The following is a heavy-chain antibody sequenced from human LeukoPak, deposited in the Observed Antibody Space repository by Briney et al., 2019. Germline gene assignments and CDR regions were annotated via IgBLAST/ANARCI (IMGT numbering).Heavy chain of an antibody. CDR2: IYYSGST. D-gene: IGHD3-22*01. CDR1: GGSISSSSYY. CDR3: ARHEGITMIVVSRGDAFDI. Sequence: PSETLALTCTVSGGSISSSSYYWGWIRQPPGKGLEWFGSIYYSGSTSYNPSLNSRVTISVDTSKKQFSLKLSSVTAADTAVYYCARHEGITMIVVSRGDAFDIWGQGTMVTVSS. V-gene: IGHV4-39*01. J-gene: IGHJ3*02.